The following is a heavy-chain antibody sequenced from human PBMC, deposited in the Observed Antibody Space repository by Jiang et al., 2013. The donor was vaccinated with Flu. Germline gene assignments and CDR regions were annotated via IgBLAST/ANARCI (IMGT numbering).Heavy chain of an antibody. CDR1: GFTFSRYA. CDR2: ISYDGGNK. Sequence: QLLESGGGVVQPGRSLRLSCAASGFTFSRYAMHWVRQAPGKGLEWVAVISYDGGNKYYADSVKGRFTISRGNSKNTLYLQMNSLRTEDTAVYYCARGASDLSSGWDGADNWGQGTLVTVSS. V-gene: IGHV3-30-3*01. J-gene: IGHJ4*02. D-gene: IGHD6-19*01. CDR3: ARGASDLSSGWDGADN.